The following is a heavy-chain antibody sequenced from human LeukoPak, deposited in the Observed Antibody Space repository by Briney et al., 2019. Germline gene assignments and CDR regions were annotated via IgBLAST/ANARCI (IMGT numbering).Heavy chain of an antibody. J-gene: IGHJ4*02. D-gene: IGHD5-12*01. Sequence: SETLSLTCTVSGYSISTGYYWDWIRQPPGKGLEWIGTFYHGGSTTYNPSLQSRVTMSVDTSTNQISLKMTSVTAADTAIYYCARHTWQWLPFGDWGQGTQVTISS. CDR2: FYHGGST. CDR3: ARHTWQWLPFGD. V-gene: IGHV4-38-2*02. CDR1: GYSISTGYY.